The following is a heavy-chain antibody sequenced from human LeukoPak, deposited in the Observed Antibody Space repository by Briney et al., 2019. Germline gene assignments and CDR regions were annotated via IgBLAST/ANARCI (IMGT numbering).Heavy chain of an antibody. CDR2: IHYSGST. Sequence: PSETLSLTCTVSGGSISSSSYYWGWIRQPPGKGLEWIGSIHYSGSTNYNPSLKSRVTISVDTSKNQFSLKLSSVTAADTAVYYCARVARRWHYYMDVWGKGTTVTVSS. CDR3: ARVARRWHYYMDV. J-gene: IGHJ6*03. CDR1: GGSISSSSYY. D-gene: IGHD6-6*01. V-gene: IGHV4-39*07.